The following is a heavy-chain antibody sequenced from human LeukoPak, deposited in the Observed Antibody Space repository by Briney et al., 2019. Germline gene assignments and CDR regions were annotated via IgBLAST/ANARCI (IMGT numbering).Heavy chain of an antibody. J-gene: IGHJ6*02. Sequence: PGGSLRLSCAASGFTFSSYGMHWVRQAPGKGLEWVAVISYDGSNKYYADSVKGRFTISRDNSKNTLYLQVNSLRAEDTAVYYCAVVIRDYYYGMDVWGQGTTVTVS. D-gene: IGHD2/OR15-2a*01. CDR1: GFTFSSYG. CDR3: AVVIRDYYYGMDV. CDR2: ISYDGSNK. V-gene: IGHV3-30*03.